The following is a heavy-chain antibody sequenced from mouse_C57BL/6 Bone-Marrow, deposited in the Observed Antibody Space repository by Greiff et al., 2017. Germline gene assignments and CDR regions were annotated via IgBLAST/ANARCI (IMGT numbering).Heavy chain of an antibody. CDR2: SRTKANDYTT. CDR1: GFTFSDFY. J-gene: IGHJ4*01. D-gene: IGHD1-1*01. Sequence: EVKLVESGGGLVQSGRSLRLSCATSGFTFSDFYMEWVRQAPGKGLEWIAASRTKANDYTTEYSASVKGRFIVSRDTSQSILYLQMNALRAEDTAIYYCARDNYYGSSYAMDYWGQGTSVTVSS. CDR3: ARDNYYGSSYAMDY. V-gene: IGHV7-1*01.